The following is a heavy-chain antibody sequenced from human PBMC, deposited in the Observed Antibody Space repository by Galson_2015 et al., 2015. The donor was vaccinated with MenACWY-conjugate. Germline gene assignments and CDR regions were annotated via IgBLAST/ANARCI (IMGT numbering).Heavy chain of an antibody. J-gene: IGHJ4*02. D-gene: IGHD6-19*01. CDR2: ISTDGSNK. V-gene: IGHV3-30*03. CDR3: ARDGSCWSPGDH. CDR1: GLTFSHYG. Sequence: SLRLSCAVSGLTFSHYGMHWVRQAPGKGLEWVGLISTDGSNKYYAASVKGRFTFSRDNSKNTLYLQMNSPRAEDTAVYYCARDGSCWSPGDHWGQGTLVTVSA.